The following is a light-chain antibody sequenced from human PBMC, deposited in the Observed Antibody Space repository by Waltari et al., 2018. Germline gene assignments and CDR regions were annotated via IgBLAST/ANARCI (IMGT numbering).Light chain of an antibody. CDR1: QSISPW. J-gene: IGKJ2*01. Sequence: DIQLTQSPSSLSASVGDRVTITCRASQSISPWLAWYQQNPGKAPSLLVSRVSFLDDGVPSRFSGSGSATEFTLTINSLQPEDYATYYCQQYHDYPFTFGQGTKLDIK. CDR3: QQYHDYPFT. V-gene: IGKV1-5*03. CDR2: RVS.